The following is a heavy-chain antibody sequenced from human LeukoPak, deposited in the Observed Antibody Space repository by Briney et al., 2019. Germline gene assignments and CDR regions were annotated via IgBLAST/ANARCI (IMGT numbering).Heavy chain of an antibody. Sequence: ASVKVSCKSSGYTFTDFYIHWERQSPGQGLERMGRINPNSGGTNYAQKFQGRVTMTRDTSISTAYMELSRLTSDDSALYYCASGTQWLLGNYWGQGTLVTVSS. D-gene: IGHD6-19*01. J-gene: IGHJ4*02. CDR1: GYTFTDFY. CDR2: INPNSGGT. CDR3: ASGTQWLLGNY. V-gene: IGHV1-2*06.